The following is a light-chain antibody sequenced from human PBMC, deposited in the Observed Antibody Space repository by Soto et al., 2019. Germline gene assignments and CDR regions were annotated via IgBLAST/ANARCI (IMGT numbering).Light chain of an antibody. CDR3: HQYGSSSWT. CDR2: GAS. Sequence: EIVLTQSPGTLSLSPGERATLSCRASQSVGSSYLAWYQQKPVQAPRLLIYGASSRATGIPDRFSGSGSGTDFTLTISRLEPEDFAVYYCHQYGSSSWTFGQGTKVEIK. V-gene: IGKV3-20*01. CDR1: QSVGSSY. J-gene: IGKJ1*01.